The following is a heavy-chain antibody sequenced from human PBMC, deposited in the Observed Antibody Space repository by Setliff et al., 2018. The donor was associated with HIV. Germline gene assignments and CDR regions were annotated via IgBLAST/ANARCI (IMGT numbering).Heavy chain of an antibody. J-gene: IGHJ4*02. D-gene: IGHD6-13*01. CDR3: VRVAGFSSSWFGY. CDR1: GFTFSNYW. Sequence: GGSLRLSCAASGFTFSNYWMHWVRQAPAKGLEWVSRINSDGGISGHADAVKGRLTISRDNARNTLYLEMNSLRVEDTAVYYCVRVAGFSSSWFGYWGQGTLVTVSS. V-gene: IGHV3-74*01. CDR2: INSDGGIS.